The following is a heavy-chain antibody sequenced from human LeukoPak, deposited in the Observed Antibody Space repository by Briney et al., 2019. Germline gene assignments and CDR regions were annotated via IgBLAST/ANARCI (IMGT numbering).Heavy chain of an antibody. V-gene: IGHV4-39*07. J-gene: IGHJ6*03. D-gene: IGHD3-22*01. CDR1: GGSISSSSYY. CDR2: IYYSGST. CDR3: ARSYQDDVIAGYYYYYYMDV. Sequence: SETLSLTCTVSGGSISSSSYYWGWIRQPPGKGLEWIGSIYYSGSTYYNPSLKSRVTISVDTSKNQFSLKLSSVTAVDTAVYYCARSYQDDVIAGYYYYYYMDVWGKGTTVAVSS.